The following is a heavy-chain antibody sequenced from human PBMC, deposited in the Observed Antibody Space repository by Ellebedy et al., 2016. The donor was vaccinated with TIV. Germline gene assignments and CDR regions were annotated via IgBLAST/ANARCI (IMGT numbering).Heavy chain of an antibody. CDR3: ARHLRGMTNPPFDY. V-gene: IGHV4-38-2*02. Sequence: GSLRLXXTVSGYSTSGAYAWAWIRQPPGKGLEWFGSIYHSGTTYYNPSLKSRVTMSLDTSKNQFSLKLSSVTAADTAVYYCARHLRGMTNPPFDYWGQGTLVTVSA. D-gene: IGHD1-14*01. CDR2: IYHSGTT. J-gene: IGHJ4*02. CDR1: GYSTSGAYA.